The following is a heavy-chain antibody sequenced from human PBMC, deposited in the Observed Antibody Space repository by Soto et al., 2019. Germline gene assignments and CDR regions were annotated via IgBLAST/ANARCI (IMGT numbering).Heavy chain of an antibody. CDR2: GGST. J-gene: IGHJ6*02. Sequence: GGSTNYAESVKGRFTISRDNSENTLYLQMNSLRAEDTAVYYCAKAVTLVRGINPYSYGLDVWDQGTTVTVSS. CDR3: AKAVTLVRGINPYSYGLDV. D-gene: IGHD3-10*01. V-gene: IGHV3-23*01.